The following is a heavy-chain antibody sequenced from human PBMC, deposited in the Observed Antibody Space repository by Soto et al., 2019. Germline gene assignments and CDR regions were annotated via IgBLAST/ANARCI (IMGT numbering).Heavy chain of an antibody. V-gene: IGHV3-23*01. CDR1: GFTFSSYA. Sequence: GGSLRLSCAASGFTFSSYAMSWVRQAPGKGLEWVSDIIDSGGSTYYADSVKGRFTISRDNSKSTLYLQMNSLRAEDTALYYCAKGRSYYYYYGVDVWGQGTTVTVSS. J-gene: IGHJ6*02. CDR2: IIDSGGST. CDR3: AKGRSYYYYYGVDV.